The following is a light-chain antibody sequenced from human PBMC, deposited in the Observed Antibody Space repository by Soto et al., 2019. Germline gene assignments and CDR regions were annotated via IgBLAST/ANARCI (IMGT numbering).Light chain of an antibody. CDR3: QSYDISLSVSVV. CDR1: SSNIGAGYD. V-gene: IGLV1-40*01. CDR2: GNT. J-gene: IGLJ2*01. Sequence: QSVLTQPPSVSGATGQRVTISCTGSSSNIGAGYDVQWYQQLPGAAPRLLIFGNTNRPSGVPDRFSGSRSGTSASLAISGLQAEDEADYYCQSYDISLSVSVVFGGGTQLTVL.